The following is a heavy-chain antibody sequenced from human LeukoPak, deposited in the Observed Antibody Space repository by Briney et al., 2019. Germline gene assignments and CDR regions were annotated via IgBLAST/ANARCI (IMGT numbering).Heavy chain of an antibody. V-gene: IGHV3-23*01. Sequence: PGGSLRLSCAASGFTFSSYGMMWVRQAPGKGLEWVSAITGSGGSTYYADSVKGRWTIARDNSKTTVYPQMHSLRAEDTALYYCAKANRNYYGMDVWGQGTTVTVSS. CDR3: AKANRNYYGMDV. CDR1: GFTFSSYG. D-gene: IGHD2/OR15-2a*01. J-gene: IGHJ6*02. CDR2: ITGSGGST.